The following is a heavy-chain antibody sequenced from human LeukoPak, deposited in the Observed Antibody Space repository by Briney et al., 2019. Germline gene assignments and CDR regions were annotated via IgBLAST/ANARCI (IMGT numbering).Heavy chain of an antibody. V-gene: IGHV4-59*01. CDR3: ARGVYIAAAQYGY. Sequence: PSETLSLTCTVSGGSINSYYWSWIRQPPGKGLEWIGYIYYSGTTNYNPSLKSRVTISVDTSKNQFSLKLSSVTAADTAVYYCARGVYIAAAQYGYWGQGTLVTVSS. CDR1: GGSINSYY. D-gene: IGHD6-13*01. J-gene: IGHJ4*02. CDR2: IYYSGTT.